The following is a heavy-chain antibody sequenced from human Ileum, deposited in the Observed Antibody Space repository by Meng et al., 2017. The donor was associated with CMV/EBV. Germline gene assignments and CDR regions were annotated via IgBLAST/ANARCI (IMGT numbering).Heavy chain of an antibody. CDR2: IKSKTDGGTT. J-gene: IGHJ4*02. CDR3: TTYKAYDILTGYTPGY. CDR1: GFTFSNAW. Sequence: GGSLRLSCAASGFTFSNAWMNWVRQAPGKGLEWVGRIKSKTDGGTTDYAAPVKGRFTISRDDSKNTLYLQINSLKTEDTALYYCTTYKAYDILTGYTPGYWGQGTLVTVSS. D-gene: IGHD3-9*01. V-gene: IGHV3-15*01.